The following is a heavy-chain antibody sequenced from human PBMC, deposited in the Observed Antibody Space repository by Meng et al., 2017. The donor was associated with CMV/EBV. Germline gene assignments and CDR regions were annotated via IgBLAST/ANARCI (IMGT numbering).Heavy chain of an antibody. CDR3: ARHPHSLRIPRIYRSSTSCTGWFDP. V-gene: IGHV3-30*02. D-gene: IGHD2-2*01. J-gene: IGHJ5*02. Sequence: GESLKISCAASGFTFSSYGMHWVRQAPGKGLEWVAFIRYDGSNKYYADSVKGRFTISRDNSKNTLYLQMNSLRAEDTAVYYCARHPHSLRIPRIYRSSTSCTGWFDPWGQGTLVTVSS. CDR2: IRYDGSNK. CDR1: GFTFSSYG.